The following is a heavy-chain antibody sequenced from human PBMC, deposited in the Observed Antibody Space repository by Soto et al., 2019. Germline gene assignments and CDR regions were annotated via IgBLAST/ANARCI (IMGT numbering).Heavy chain of an antibody. CDR2: NNHSGST. CDR1: GGSLSDYY. D-gene: IGHD2-2*01. CDR3: AALDCSSTSCYGGDWFDP. V-gene: IGHV4-34*01. J-gene: IGHJ5*02. Sequence: QVQLQQWGAGLLKPSETLSLTCGVYGGSLSDYYWSWIRQPPEKGLEWIGENNHSGSTNYNPSLKSRFTISVDTSNNQFSLKLSSVTAADTAVYYCAALDCSSTSCYGGDWFDPWGQGTLVTVSS.